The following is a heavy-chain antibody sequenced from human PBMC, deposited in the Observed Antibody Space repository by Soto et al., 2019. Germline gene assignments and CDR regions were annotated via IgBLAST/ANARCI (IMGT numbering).Heavy chain of an antibody. Sequence: QVQLQESGPGLVKPSGTLSLTCAVSGGSISSSNWRRWVRQPPWKGLEWIGEIYHSGSTNHNPCIKRRVTISVDKSKNQFSLKLRYVNAAETAVYYCARVSGSYYYGMDVWGEGTTVSVSS. CDR1: GGSISSSNW. J-gene: IGHJ6*02. V-gene: IGHV4-4*02. CDR2: IYHSGST. D-gene: IGHD1-26*01. CDR3: ARVSGSYYYGMDV.